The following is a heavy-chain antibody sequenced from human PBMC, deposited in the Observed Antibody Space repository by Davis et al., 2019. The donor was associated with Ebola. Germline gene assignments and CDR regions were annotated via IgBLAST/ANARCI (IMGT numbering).Heavy chain of an antibody. V-gene: IGHV1-69*13. CDR1: GYTFTSYG. D-gene: IGHD3-22*01. CDR2: IIPIFGTA. CDR3: ARRYYDSSGFYYFDY. J-gene: IGHJ4*02. Sequence: SVKVSCKASGYTFTSYGVSWVRQAPGQGLEWMGGIIPIFGTANYAQKFQGRVTITADESTSTAYMELSSLRSEDTAVYYCARRYYDSSGFYYFDYWGQGTLVTVSS.